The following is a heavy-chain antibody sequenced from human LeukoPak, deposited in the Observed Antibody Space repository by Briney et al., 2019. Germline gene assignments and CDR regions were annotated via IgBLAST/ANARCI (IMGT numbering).Heavy chain of an antibody. J-gene: IGHJ4*02. D-gene: IGHD3-3*01. V-gene: IGHV4-59*01. CDR2: IYYSGST. CDR1: GGSISSYY. CDR3: ARAQNKGGIFGVVQALDY. Sequence: SETLSLTCTVSGGSISSYYWSWIRQPPGKGLEWIGYIYYSGSTNYNPSLKSRVTISVDTSKNQFSLKLSSVTAADTAVYYCARAQNKGGIFGVVQALDYWGQGALVTVSS.